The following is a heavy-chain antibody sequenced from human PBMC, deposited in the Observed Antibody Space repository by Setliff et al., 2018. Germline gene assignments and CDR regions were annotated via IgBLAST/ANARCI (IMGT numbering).Heavy chain of an antibody. CDR3: ARGGGGYHAAS. Sequence: SETLSLTCAVSGVSVNSLTWWSWVRQSPGKGLEWIGHIYHDGNTESYPSVHFNQSLKSRVTMSVDKSKNHLSLELTSVTAADTAVYYCARGGGGYHAASWGQGILVTVSS. D-gene: IGHD2-2*01. CDR2: IYHDGNTESYPSV. CDR1: GVSVNSLTW. J-gene: IGHJ5*02. V-gene: IGHV4-4*02.